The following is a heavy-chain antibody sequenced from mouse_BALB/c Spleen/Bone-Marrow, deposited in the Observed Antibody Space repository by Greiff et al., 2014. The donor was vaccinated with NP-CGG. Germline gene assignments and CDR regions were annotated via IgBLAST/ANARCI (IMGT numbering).Heavy chain of an antibody. J-gene: IGHJ4*01. V-gene: IGHV1-9*01. CDR3: ARTADGYYYAMDY. Sequence: QVQLQQSGAELMKPGASVKISCKATGYTFSNYWIEWIKQRPGHGLEWIGEILPGSGSSNYNEKLKGKATFTADTSSNTAYKQLSSLTSEDSAVYYCARTADGYYYAMDYWGQGTSVTVSS. CDR2: ILPGSGSS. D-gene: IGHD2-3*01. CDR1: GYTFSNYW.